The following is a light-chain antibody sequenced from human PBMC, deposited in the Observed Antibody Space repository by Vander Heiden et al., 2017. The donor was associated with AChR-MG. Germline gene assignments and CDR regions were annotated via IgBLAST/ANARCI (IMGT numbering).Light chain of an antibody. J-gene: IGLJ2*01. CDR3: QNWSTSRRV. CDR1: SGHHNYA. V-gene: IGLV4-69*01. CDR2: LNDDVCY. Sequence: QVALTQAPSASASLGAPVKLTSTPSSGHHNYALAWHQQQPKKGPRFLMKLNDDVCYKTGDGIPGRFSGSSAGAERYLTISRLEAEDEAYYYCQNWSTSRRVFGGGTRLTVL.